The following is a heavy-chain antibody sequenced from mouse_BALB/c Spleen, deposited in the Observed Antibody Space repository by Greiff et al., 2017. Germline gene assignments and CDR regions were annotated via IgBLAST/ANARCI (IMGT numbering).Heavy chain of an antibody. J-gene: IGHJ4*01. Sequence: EVKVVESGGGLVKPGGSLKLSCAASGFTFSSYTMSWVRQTPEKRLEWVATISSGGSYTYYPDSVKGRFTISRDNAKNTLYLQMSSLKSEDTAMYYCTREVTTGMDYWGQGTSVTVSS. D-gene: IGHD2-2*01. CDR1: GFTFSSYT. V-gene: IGHV5-6-4*01. CDR3: TREVTTGMDY. CDR2: ISSGGSYT.